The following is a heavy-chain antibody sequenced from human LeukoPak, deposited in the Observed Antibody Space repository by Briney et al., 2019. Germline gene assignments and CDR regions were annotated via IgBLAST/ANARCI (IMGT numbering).Heavy chain of an antibody. V-gene: IGHV3-73*01. D-gene: IGHD3-3*01. J-gene: IGHJ3*02. CDR3: TRLAYYDFWSGSPDAFDI. CDR1: GLTFSGSS. CDR2: IRSKANSYAT. Sequence: PGRSLRLSCAASGLTFSGSSTHWARQASGKGLEWVGRIRSKANSYATAYAASVKGRFTISRDDSKNTAYLQMNSLKTEDTAVYYCTRLAYYDFWSGSPDAFDIWGQGTMVTVSS.